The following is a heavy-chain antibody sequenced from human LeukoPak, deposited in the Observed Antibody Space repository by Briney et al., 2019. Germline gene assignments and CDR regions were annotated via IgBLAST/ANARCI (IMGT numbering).Heavy chain of an antibody. V-gene: IGHV5-51*01. Sequence: PGESLEISCTASGYRFASSWIAWAREVPGKGLEWMGIIFPDDSNTGYHPSFQGQVPMSADKSVSTAYLQLSSLKASHTAIYYCARQTRRTAMEDRRIDYWGQGTLVIVSS. CDR3: ARQTRRTAMEDRRIDY. J-gene: IGHJ4*02. D-gene: IGHD1-1*01. CDR2: IFPDDSNT. CDR1: GYRFASSW.